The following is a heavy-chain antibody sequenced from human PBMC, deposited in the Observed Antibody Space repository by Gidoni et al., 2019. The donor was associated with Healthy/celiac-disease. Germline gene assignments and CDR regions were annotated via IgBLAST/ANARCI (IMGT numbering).Heavy chain of an antibody. CDR2: IWYDGSNK. CDR3: ARDSPSDSGSYFGPPDGAFDI. D-gene: IGHD1-26*01. J-gene: IGHJ3*02. Sequence: QVQLVESGGGVVQPGRSLRLSCAASGFTFSSYAMPWVRQAPGKGLEWVAVIWYDGSNKYYADSVKGRFTISRDNSKNTLYLQMNSLRAEDTAVYYCARDSPSDSGSYFGPPDGAFDIWGQGTMVTVSS. V-gene: IGHV3-33*01. CDR1: GFTFSSYA.